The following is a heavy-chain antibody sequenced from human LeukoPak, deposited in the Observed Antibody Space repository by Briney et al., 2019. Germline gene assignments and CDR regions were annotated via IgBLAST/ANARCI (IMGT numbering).Heavy chain of an antibody. CDR2: ISYDGSNK. J-gene: IGHJ4*02. Sequence: GGSLRLSCAASGFTFSSYAMHWVRQAPGKGLEWVAVISYDGSNKYYADSVEGRFTISRDNSKNTLYLQMNSLRAEDTAVYYCARDLLLDYWGQGTLVTVSS. V-gene: IGHV3-30-3*01. CDR3: ARDLLLDY. CDR1: GFTFSSYA. D-gene: IGHD2-15*01.